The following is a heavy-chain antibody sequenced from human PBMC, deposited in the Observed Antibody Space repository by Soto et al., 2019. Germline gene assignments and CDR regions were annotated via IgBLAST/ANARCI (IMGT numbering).Heavy chain of an antibody. CDR3: ARNGDSSDYRGWFDP. D-gene: IGHD3-22*01. Sequence: EVQLVESGGGLVQPGGSLRLSCAASGFTVSSNYMSWVRQAPGKGLEWVSVIYSGGTTYYADSVKGRFTISRDNSKNTLDRQMNSLRAEDTAVYYCARNGDSSDYRGWFDPWGQGTLVTVSS. J-gene: IGHJ5*02. V-gene: IGHV3-66*01. CDR2: IYSGGTT. CDR1: GFTVSSNY.